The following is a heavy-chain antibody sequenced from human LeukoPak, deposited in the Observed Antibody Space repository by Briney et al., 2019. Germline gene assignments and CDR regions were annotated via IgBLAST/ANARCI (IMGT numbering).Heavy chain of an antibody. CDR3: ARLLVGATGVDY. CDR2: ISYDGSNK. CDR1: GFTFSSYA. V-gene: IGHV3-30-3*01. D-gene: IGHD1-26*01. J-gene: IGHJ4*02. Sequence: GGSLRLSCAASGFTFSSYAMHWVRQAPGKGLERVAVISYDGSNKYYADSVKGRFTISRDNSKNTLYLQMNSLRAEDTAVYYCARLLVGATGVDYWGQGTLVTVSS.